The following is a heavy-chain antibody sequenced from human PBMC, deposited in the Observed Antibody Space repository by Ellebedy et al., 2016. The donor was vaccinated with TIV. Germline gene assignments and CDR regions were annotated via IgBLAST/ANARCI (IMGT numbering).Heavy chain of an antibody. V-gene: IGHV1-24*01. CDR2: FDPEDGET. Sequence: ASVKVSXXVSGYTLTELSMHWVRQAPGKGLEWMGGFDPEDGETIYAQKFQGRVTMTEDTSTDTAYMELSSLRSEDTAVYYCATDSRVYLDAFDIWGQGTMVTVSS. CDR3: ATDSRVYLDAFDI. D-gene: IGHD5/OR15-5a*01. CDR1: GYTLTELS. J-gene: IGHJ3*02.